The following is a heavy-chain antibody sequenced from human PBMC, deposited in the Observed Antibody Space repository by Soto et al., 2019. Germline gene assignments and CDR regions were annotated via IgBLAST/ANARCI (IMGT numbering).Heavy chain of an antibody. CDR1: GYIFVNYG. J-gene: IGHJ6*04. CDR3: SMVDNYVTPTPQDV. D-gene: IGHD3-16*01. Sequence: QVQLVQSGDEMKKPGASVRVSCKASGYIFVNYGIAWVRQGPGQVIELMGWISPYTGDTHSASKVQGRLTMTTDTSTSTAYMDLGSLTSDDTAVYYCSMVDNYVTPTPQDVWGKGTTVTLSS. CDR2: ISPYTGDT. V-gene: IGHV1-18*01.